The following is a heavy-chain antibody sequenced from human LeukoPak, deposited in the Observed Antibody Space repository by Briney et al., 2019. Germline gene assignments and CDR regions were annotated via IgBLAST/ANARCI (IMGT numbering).Heavy chain of an antibody. D-gene: IGHD5-24*01. J-gene: IGHJ3*02. CDR2: IYPGDSDT. CDR1: GYSFTSYW. V-gene: IGHV5-51*01. Sequence: GESLNISCKGSGYSFTSYWSGWVRKMRGKGLEWMGIIYPGDSDTRYSPSFQGQVTISADKSISTAYLQWSSQKASDTAMYYCASQDGQQAIFDIWGQGTMITVSS. CDR3: ASQDGQQAIFDI.